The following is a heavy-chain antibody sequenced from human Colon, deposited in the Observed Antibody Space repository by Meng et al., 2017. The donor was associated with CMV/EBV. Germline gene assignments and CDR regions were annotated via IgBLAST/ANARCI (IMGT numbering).Heavy chain of an antibody. CDR3: ARDPSGSRVPFVY. D-gene: IGHD1-26*01. V-gene: IGHV1-2*02. CDR2: INSNSGAT. Sequence: EVKTLGASVKVSSKTSGYTFSHYPILWVRQSPGQGLEWMGWINSNSGATDYAQKFQSRFTMTRDTSITTVYMELSSLRSDHTAVYYCARDPSGSRVPFVYWGQGSLVTVSS. CDR1: GYTFSHYP. J-gene: IGHJ4*02.